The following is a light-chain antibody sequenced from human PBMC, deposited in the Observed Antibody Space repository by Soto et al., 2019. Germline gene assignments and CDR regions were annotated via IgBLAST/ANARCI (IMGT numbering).Light chain of an antibody. Sequence: QSVLTKPPSASGTPGQRVTISCSGSSSNIGTNTVNWYQQLPGTAPKLLIYSNNQRPSGVPDRFSGSKSGTSASLAISGLQSEDEADYYCAAWDDSLSGNVFGSGTKVTVL. J-gene: IGLJ1*01. CDR3: AAWDDSLSGNV. CDR2: SNN. V-gene: IGLV1-44*01. CDR1: SSNIGTNT.